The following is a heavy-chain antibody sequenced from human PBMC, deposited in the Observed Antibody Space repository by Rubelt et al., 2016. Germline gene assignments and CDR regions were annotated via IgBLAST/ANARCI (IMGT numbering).Heavy chain of an antibody. CDR1: GGSINSYY. Sequence: QVQLQESGPGLVKPSETLSLTCTVSGGSINSYYWSWIRQTPGKGLEWIGYIYYSGTTNYNPSLKSRVTISVDTSKNQFSRKLSSVTAADTAVYYCARDAQYSYGLFYMDVWGKGTTVTVSS. CDR3: ARDAQYSYGLFYMDV. V-gene: IGHV4-59*12. D-gene: IGHD5-18*01. CDR2: IYYSGTT. J-gene: IGHJ6*03.